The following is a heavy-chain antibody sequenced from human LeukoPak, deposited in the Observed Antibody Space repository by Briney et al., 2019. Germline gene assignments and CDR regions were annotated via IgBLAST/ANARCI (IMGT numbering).Heavy chain of an antibody. D-gene: IGHD3-10*02. V-gene: IGHV1-8*01. J-gene: IGHJ5*02. CDR1: GYTFTSYD. CDR3: ARVFGELDWFDP. Sequence: ASVKVSCKASGYTFTSYDINWVRQATGQGLEWMGWMNPNSGNTGYAQKLQGRVTMTRNTSISTAYMELSSLRSEDTAVYYCARVFGELDWFDPWGQGTLVTVSS. CDR2: MNPNSGNT.